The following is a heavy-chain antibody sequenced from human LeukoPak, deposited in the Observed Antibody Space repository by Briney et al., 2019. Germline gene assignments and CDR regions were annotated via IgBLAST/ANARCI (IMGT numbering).Heavy chain of an antibody. CDR3: ATHPSYYYDSSGYYYFDY. Sequence: EASVKVSCKASGGTFSSYAISWVRQAPGQGLEWMGGIIPIFGTANYAQKFQGRVTITADESTSTAYMELSNLRSEDTAVYYCATHPSYYYDSSGYYYFDYWGQGTLVTVSS. J-gene: IGHJ4*02. CDR2: IIPIFGTA. V-gene: IGHV1-69*13. CDR1: GGTFSSYA. D-gene: IGHD3-22*01.